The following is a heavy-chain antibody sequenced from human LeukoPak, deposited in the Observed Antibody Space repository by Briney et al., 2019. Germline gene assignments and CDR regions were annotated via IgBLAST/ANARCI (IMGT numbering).Heavy chain of an antibody. V-gene: IGHV4-34*01. CDR3: ARGPRVVAATLLYCYGMDV. CDR2: INHSGST. J-gene: IGHJ6*02. Sequence: SETLSLTCAVYGGSFSGYYWSWIRQPPGKGLEWIGEINHSGSTNYNPSLKSRVTISVDTSKNQFSLKLSSVTAADTAVYYCARGPRVVAATLLYCYGMDVWGQGTTVTVSS. CDR1: GGSFSGYY. D-gene: IGHD2-15*01.